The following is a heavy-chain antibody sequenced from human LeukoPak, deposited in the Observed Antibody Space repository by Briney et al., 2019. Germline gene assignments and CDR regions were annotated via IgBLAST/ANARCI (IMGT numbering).Heavy chain of an antibody. CDR2: INPSGGST. J-gene: IGHJ4*02. Sequence: ASVKVCCKASGHTFSSYYMHWVRQAPGQGLEGMGIINPSGGSTSYAQKFQGRVTMTRDTSTSTVYMELSSLRSEDTAVYYCARANYYDSSGYSLYYFDYWGQGTLVTVSS. CDR1: GHTFSSYY. V-gene: IGHV1-46*01. CDR3: ARANYYDSSGYSLYYFDY. D-gene: IGHD3-22*01.